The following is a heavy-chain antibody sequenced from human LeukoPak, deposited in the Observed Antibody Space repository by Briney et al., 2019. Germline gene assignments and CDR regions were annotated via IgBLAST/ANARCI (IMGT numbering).Heavy chain of an antibody. J-gene: IGHJ4*02. V-gene: IGHV1-8*01. CDR1: GFTFTSYD. Sequence: GGSLRLSCAASGFTFTSYDINWVRQATGQGLEWMGWMNPNSGNTGYAQKFQGRVTMTRNTSISTAYMELSSLRSEDTAVYYCARGRWEHPLWGQGTLVTVSS. D-gene: IGHD1-26*01. CDR3: ARGRWEHPL. CDR2: MNPNSGNT.